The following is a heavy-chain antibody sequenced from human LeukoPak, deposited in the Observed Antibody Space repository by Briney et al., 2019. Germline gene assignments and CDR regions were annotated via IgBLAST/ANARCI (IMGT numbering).Heavy chain of an antibody. V-gene: IGHV3-48*04. D-gene: IGHD6-19*01. Sequence: GGSLRLSCAASGFTFSTYSMNWVRQAPGKGLEWVSYINSSSSTIFYADSVKGRFTISRDDAKNSLYLQMNSLRAEDTAVYYCASEGRIAVAGRGYYYYMDVWGKGTTVTVSS. CDR3: ASEGRIAVAGRGYYYYMDV. J-gene: IGHJ6*03. CDR2: INSSSSTI. CDR1: GFTFSTYS.